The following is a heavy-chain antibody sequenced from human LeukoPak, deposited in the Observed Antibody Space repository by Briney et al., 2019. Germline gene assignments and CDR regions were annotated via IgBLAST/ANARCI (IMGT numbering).Heavy chain of an antibody. CDR1: GFTFSIYA. CDR2: ISDSGGRT. CDR3: ARDGNPYCSGGNCFLDH. Sequence: GGSLRLSRAASGFTFSIYAMSWVRQAPGKGLGWVSVISDSGGRTSYTDSVRGRFTISRDNSKNTVYLLMNSLRADDTAVYYCARDGNPYCSGGNCFLDHWGQGTLVTVSS. D-gene: IGHD2-15*01. V-gene: IGHV3-23*01. J-gene: IGHJ4*02.